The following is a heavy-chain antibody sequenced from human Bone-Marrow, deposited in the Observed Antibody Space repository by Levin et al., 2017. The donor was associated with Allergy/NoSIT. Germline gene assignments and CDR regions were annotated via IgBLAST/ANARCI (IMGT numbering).Heavy chain of an antibody. CDR2: IYTGGST. Sequence: SETLSLTCTVSGGSIRSGSYYWSWIRQPAGTALEWIGRIYTGGSTNSNPSLKSRLTISVDTSKNQFSLKLSSVTAADTAVYYCARQSNNWNAFDIWGQGTMVTVSS. D-gene: IGHD1-1*01. CDR3: ARQSNNWNAFDI. J-gene: IGHJ3*02. V-gene: IGHV4-61*02. CDR1: GGSIRSGSYY.